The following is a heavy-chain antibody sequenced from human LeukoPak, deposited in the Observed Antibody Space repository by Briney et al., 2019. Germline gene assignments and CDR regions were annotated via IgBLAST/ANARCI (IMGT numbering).Heavy chain of an antibody. CDR2: INPNSGDT. D-gene: IGHD1-26*01. CDR1: GYTFTGYY. CDR3: ARVFPIGVYSGRNGLGWFDP. V-gene: IGHV1-2*02. Sequence: GASVKVSCKASGYTFTGYYIHWVRQAPGQGLEFMGWINPNSGDTKYAQKFQGRVTMTRDTSISTAYMELRRLKSDDTAMYYCARVFPIGVYSGRNGLGWFDPWGQGTLVTVSS. J-gene: IGHJ5*02.